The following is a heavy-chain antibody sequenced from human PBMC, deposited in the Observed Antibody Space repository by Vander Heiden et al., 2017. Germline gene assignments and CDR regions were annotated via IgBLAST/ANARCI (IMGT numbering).Heavy chain of an antibody. Sequence: EVQLVRYGGGLVQPGGSLRLSSPASGFTFRSYSMHCLRQAPGKGLEWVSSISSSSSTISHADSVKGRFTISSDNAKNSLYLQMNSLRAEDTAVYYCASFDYYGSGSSDYWCQGTLVTVSS. CDR2: ISSSSSTI. D-gene: IGHD3-10*01. CDR1: GFTFRSYS. CDR3: ASFDYYGSGSSDY. J-gene: IGHJ4*02. V-gene: IGHV3-48*01.